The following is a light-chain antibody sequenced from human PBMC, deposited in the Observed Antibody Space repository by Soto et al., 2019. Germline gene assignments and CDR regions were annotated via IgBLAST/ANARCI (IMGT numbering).Light chain of an antibody. CDR1: QSVSSY. V-gene: IGKV3-11*01. CDR2: DAS. CDR3: QQRSNWPYT. J-gene: IGKJ2*01. Sequence: EIVLTQSPATLSLSPGERATLSCRASQSVSSYLAWYQQKPGQAPRRLIYDASNRATGIPARFSGSGSGTDFTLTISSLEPEDFAVYYCQQRSNWPYTFGQGTKLEI.